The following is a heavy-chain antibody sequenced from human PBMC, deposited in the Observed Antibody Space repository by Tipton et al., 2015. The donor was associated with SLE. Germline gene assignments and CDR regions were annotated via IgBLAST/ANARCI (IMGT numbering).Heavy chain of an antibody. CDR2: IYYTGAT. Sequence: TLSLTCTVSGGSISGDHWTWIRQPPGKGLEWIGYIYYTGATNYNPSLRSRVTISLDRSKNQFSLKLDSVTADDTAVYYCARAKGLRYFDYYFDYWGQGTLVTVSS. CDR1: GGSISGDH. V-gene: IGHV4-59*01. CDR3: ARAKGLRYFDYYFDY. D-gene: IGHD3-9*01. J-gene: IGHJ4*02.